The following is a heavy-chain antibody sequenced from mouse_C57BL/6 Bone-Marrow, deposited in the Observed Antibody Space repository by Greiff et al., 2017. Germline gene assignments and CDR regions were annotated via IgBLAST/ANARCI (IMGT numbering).Heavy chain of an antibody. CDR2: IDPETGGT. CDR1: GYTFTDYE. CDR3: TRASVNDNYEGDAMDY. V-gene: IGHV1-15*01. J-gene: IGHJ4*01. D-gene: IGHD2-1*01. Sequence: QVQLQQSGAELVRPGASVTLSCKASGYTFTDYEMHWVKQTPVHGLEWIGAIDPETGGTAYNQKFKGKAILTADKSSSTAYLELRSLTSEDAAEYYGTRASVNDNYEGDAMDYWGQGTSGTVSS.